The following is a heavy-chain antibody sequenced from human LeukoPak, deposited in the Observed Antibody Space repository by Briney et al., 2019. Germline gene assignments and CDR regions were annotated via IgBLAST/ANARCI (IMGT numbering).Heavy chain of an antibody. D-gene: IGHD3-10*01. Sequence: GGSLRLSCAASGFTFSDYYMSWIRQAPGKGLEWVSYISSSGSTIYYADSVKGRFTISRDNAKNSLYLQMNSLRAEDTAVYYCARVSGGSGPGKAHYYYYYYMDVWGKGTTVTISS. V-gene: IGHV3-11*01. J-gene: IGHJ6*03. CDR1: GFTFSDYY. CDR3: ARVSGGSGPGKAHYYYYYYMDV. CDR2: ISSSGSTI.